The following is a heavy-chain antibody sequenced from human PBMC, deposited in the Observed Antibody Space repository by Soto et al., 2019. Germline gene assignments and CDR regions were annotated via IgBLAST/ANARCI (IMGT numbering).Heavy chain of an antibody. CDR3: AKFRGPSYSYYYMDV. CDR2: ISGSGRTT. CDR1: GFTFSTYA. Sequence: EVQLLESGGGLVQPGGSLRLSCATSGFTFSTYAMNWLRQAPGRGLECVSFISGSGRTTYYADSVKGRFTVSRDNSKNTLYLQMKSLRAEDTALYYCAKFRGPSYSYYYMDVWGKGATVTVSS. D-gene: IGHD3-16*01. J-gene: IGHJ6*03. V-gene: IGHV3-23*01.